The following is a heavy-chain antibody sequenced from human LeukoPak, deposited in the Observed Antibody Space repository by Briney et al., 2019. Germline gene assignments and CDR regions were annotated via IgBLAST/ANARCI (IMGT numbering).Heavy chain of an antibody. J-gene: IGHJ4*02. D-gene: IGHD2-2*01. Sequence: SVKVSCKASGGTFSSYAISWVRQAPGQGLEWMGGIIPIFGTANYAQKFQGRVTITADESTNTAYMELSSLRSEDTAVYYCARGSIVVVPAALDYWGQGTLVTVPS. CDR2: IIPIFGTA. V-gene: IGHV1-69*01. CDR3: ARGSIVVVPAALDY. CDR1: GGTFSSYA.